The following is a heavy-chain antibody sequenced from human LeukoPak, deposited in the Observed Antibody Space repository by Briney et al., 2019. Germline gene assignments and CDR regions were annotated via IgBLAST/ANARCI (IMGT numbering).Heavy chain of an antibody. V-gene: IGHV3-48*04. CDR1: GFTFSSYS. J-gene: IGHJ4*02. CDR2: ISSSSSTI. Sequence: TGGSLRLSCAASGFTFSSYSMNWVRQAPGKGLEWVSYISSSSSTIYYADSVKGRFTISRDNAKNSLYLQMNSLRAEDTAVYYCARDSFYSSSWYEAGIDYWGQGTLVTVSS. D-gene: IGHD6-13*01. CDR3: ARDSFYSSSWYEAGIDY.